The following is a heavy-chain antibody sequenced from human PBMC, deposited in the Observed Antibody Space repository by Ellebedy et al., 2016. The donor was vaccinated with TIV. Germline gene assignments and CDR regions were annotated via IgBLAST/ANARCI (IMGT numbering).Heavy chain of an antibody. J-gene: IGHJ3*02. CDR3: ARRGVRWRGDAFDI. D-gene: IGHD4-23*01. CDR2: IYDNGSA. Sequence: MPSETLSLTCTVSGGSISNSDYYWDWIRQPPGKGLEWIGNIYDNGSATYNPSLKSRVIISLGASKNQFSLKMRSVIAADTAVYYCARRGVRWRGDAFDIWGQGTMVTVSS. CDR1: GGSISNSDYY. V-gene: IGHV4-61*05.